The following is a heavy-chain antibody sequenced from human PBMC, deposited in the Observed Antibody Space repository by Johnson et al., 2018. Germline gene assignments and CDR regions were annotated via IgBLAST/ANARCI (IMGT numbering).Heavy chain of an antibody. CDR2: ISGDGSST. J-gene: IGHJ6*02. D-gene: IGHD3-16*01. CDR3: AAGGGLDV. V-gene: IGHV3-74*01. Sequence: VQLQESGGGLVQXGGSLRLSCAASGFTFNIYWMHWVRQTPGKGLVWVSRISGDGSSTDYADSVKGRFPISRDNAKNTVYLQINSLSAEDTAVYHCAAGGGLDVWGQGTTVTVSS. CDR1: GFTFNIYW.